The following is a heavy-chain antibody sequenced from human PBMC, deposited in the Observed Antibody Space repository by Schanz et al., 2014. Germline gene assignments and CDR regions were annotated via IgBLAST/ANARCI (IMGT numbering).Heavy chain of an antibody. D-gene: IGHD3-16*01. V-gene: IGHV3-48*01. Sequence: EVQLVESGGGLVQPGGSLRLSCAASGFSVSSNFMTWVRQAPGKGLEWISYISSYSTIHYADSVKGRFTISRDNARNSLFLQMNSLRSEDTAVYYCTRDRGALINHNDALDLWGQGTMVSVSS. J-gene: IGHJ3*01. CDR3: TRDRGALINHNDALDL. CDR1: GFSVSSNF. CDR2: ISSYSTI.